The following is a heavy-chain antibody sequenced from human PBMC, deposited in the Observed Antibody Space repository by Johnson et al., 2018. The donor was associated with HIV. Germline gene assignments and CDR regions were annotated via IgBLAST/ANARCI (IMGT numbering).Heavy chain of an antibody. J-gene: IGHJ3*02. CDR2: ISYDGSNK. D-gene: IGHD1-1*01. Sequence: QVQLVESGGGVVQPGRSLRLSCAASGFTFSSYAMHWVRQAPGKGLEWVAVISYDGSNKYYADSVKGRFTISRDNSKNTLYLQMNSLRAEDTAVYYCARGGNEIDAFDIWGPGTMVTVSS. CDR3: ARGGNEIDAFDI. V-gene: IGHV3-30*04. CDR1: GFTFSSYA.